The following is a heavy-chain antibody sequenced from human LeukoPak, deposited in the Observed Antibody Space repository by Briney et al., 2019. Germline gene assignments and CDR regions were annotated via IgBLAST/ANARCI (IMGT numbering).Heavy chain of an antibody. CDR2: IDYSGST. CDR3: ARGYSSSSGRPDY. CDR1: GGSISSYY. D-gene: IGHD6-6*01. Sequence: PSETLSLTCTVSGGSISSYYWSWIRQPPGKGLEWIGYIDYSGSTNYNPSLKSRVTISVDTSKKQFSLKLSSVTAADTAVYYCARGYSSSSGRPDYWGQGTLVTVSS. J-gene: IGHJ4*02. V-gene: IGHV4-59*08.